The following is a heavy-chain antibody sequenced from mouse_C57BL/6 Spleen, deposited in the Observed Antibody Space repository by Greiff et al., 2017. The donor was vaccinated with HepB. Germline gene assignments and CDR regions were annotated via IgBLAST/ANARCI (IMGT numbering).Heavy chain of an antibody. CDR2: ISSGSSTI. V-gene: IGHV5-17*01. Sequence: EVKLVESGGGLVKPGGSLKLSCAASGFTFSDYGMHWVRQAPEKGLEWVAYISSGSSTIYYADTVKGRFTISRDNAKNTLFLQMTSLRSEDTAMYYCARSYYDYDGALYYYAMDYWGQGTSVTVSS. CDR1: GFTFSDYG. D-gene: IGHD2-4*01. CDR3: ARSYYDYDGALYYYAMDY. J-gene: IGHJ4*01.